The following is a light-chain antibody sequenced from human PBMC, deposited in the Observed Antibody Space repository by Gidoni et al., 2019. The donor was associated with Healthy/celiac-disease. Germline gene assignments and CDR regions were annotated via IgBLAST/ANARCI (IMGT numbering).Light chain of an antibody. V-gene: IGLV3-21*04. CDR2: YDS. CDR1: NIGSKS. J-gene: IGLJ2*01. CDR3: QVWDSSSDHVV. Sequence: SYVLTQPPSVSVAPGTTARITCGGNNIGSKSVHWYQQKPGQAPVLVIYYDSDRPSGIPERFSGSNSGNTATLTIIRVEAGDEADYYCQVWDSSSDHVVFGGGTKLTVL.